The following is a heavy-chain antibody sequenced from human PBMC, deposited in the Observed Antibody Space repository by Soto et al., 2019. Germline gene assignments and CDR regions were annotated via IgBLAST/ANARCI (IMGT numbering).Heavy chain of an antibody. CDR2: LDGGGDTT. V-gene: IGHV3-23*01. CDR1: GFTFSNYG. CDR3: AKESGPRKPFDF. J-gene: IGHJ4*01. Sequence: PGGSLRLSCAASGFTFSNYGMNWVRQAPGKGLEWVSALDGGGDTTFYADSVKGRFTISRDNSKNTLYLQMNSLRAADTAVYYCAKESGPRKPFDFWGQGTLVTVS.